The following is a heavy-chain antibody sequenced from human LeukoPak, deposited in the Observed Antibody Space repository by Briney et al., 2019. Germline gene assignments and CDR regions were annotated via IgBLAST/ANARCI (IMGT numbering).Heavy chain of an antibody. CDR3: AISTSGGSYYGNVAFDI. J-gene: IGHJ3*02. D-gene: IGHD1-26*01. V-gene: IGHV5-51*01. CDR1: GSRFTTYW. Sequence: GASRKISSEGFGSRFTTYWMGWGRRMPGKGLGGMGIIYPGDSDTRYSPSFQGQVTISADKSISTAYFQWSSLKASDTAMYYCAISTSGGSYYGNVAFDIWGQGTMVTVSS. CDR2: IYPGDSDT.